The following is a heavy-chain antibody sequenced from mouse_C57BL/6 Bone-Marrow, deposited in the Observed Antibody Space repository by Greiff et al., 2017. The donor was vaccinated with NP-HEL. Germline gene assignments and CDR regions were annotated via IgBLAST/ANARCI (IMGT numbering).Heavy chain of an antibody. J-gene: IGHJ4*01. Sequence: VQGVESGPGLVAPSQSLSITCTVSGFSLTSYGVSWVRQPPGKGLEWLGVIWGDGSTNYHSALISRLSISKDNSKSQVFLKLNSLQTDDTATYYCAKEGIYYDYDGYYYAMDYWGQGTSVTVSS. D-gene: IGHD2-4*01. CDR1: GFSLTSYG. V-gene: IGHV2-3*01. CDR2: IWGDGST. CDR3: AKEGIYYDYDGYYYAMDY.